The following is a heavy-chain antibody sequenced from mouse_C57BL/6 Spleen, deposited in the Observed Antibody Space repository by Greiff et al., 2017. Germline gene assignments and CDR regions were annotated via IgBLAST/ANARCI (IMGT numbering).Heavy chain of an antibody. D-gene: IGHD1-1*01. CDR3: AREGTTGGYFDV. CDR1: GYSFTGYF. J-gene: IGHJ1*03. Sequence: EVKLQQSGPELVKPGDSVKISCKASGYSFTGYFMNWVMQSHGKSLEWIGRINPYNGDTFYNQKFKGKATLTVDKSSSTAHMELRSLTSEDSAVYYCAREGTTGGYFDVWGTGTTVTVSS. V-gene: IGHV1-20*01. CDR2: INPYNGDT.